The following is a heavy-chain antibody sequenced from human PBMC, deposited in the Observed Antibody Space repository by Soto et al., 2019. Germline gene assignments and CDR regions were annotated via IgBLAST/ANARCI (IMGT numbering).Heavy chain of an antibody. D-gene: IGHD6-13*01. CDR2: IWYDGSNK. J-gene: IGHJ6*02. Sequence: GGSLRLSCAASGFTFSSYGMHWVRQAPGKGLEWVAVIWYDGSNKYYADSVKGRFTISRDNSKNTLYLQMNSLRAEDTAVYYCARGRLAAAGYYYYYGMDVWGQGTTVTVSS. V-gene: IGHV3-33*01. CDR3: ARGRLAAAGYYYYYGMDV. CDR1: GFTFSSYG.